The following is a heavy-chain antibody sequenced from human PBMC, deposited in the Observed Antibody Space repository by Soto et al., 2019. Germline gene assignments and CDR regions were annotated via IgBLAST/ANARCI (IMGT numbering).Heavy chain of an antibody. V-gene: IGHV3-21*01. CDR1: GLTFSSYS. CDR2: ISISSSYI. D-gene: IGHD2-2*01. J-gene: IGHJ6*02. Sequence: PGGSLRLSCAASGLTFSSYSMNWVRQAQGKGLEWVSSISISSSYIYYADSVKGRLTISRDNAKNSLYLQMNSLRAEDTAVYYCARAFIVVVPAAKYYYGMDVWGQGATVTVSS. CDR3: ARAFIVVVPAAKYYYGMDV.